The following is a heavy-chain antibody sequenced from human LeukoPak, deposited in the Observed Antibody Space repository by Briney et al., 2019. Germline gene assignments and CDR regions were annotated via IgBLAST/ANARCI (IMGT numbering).Heavy chain of an antibody. J-gene: IGHJ4*02. CDR3: AGGDIPPYCGGDCLRTPRDY. Sequence: SETLSLTCTVSGGSISSSSYYWGWIRQPPGKGLEWIGSIYYSGSTYYNPSLKSRVTISVDTSKNQFSLKLSSVTAADTAVYYCAGGDIPPYCGGDCLRTPRDYWGQGTLVTVSS. V-gene: IGHV4-39*07. CDR2: IYYSGST. D-gene: IGHD2-21*02. CDR1: GGSISSSSYY.